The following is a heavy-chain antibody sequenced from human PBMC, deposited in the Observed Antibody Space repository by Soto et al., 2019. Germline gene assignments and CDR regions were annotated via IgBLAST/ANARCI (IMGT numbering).Heavy chain of an antibody. V-gene: IGHV4-34*01. CDR1: GGSFSGYY. J-gene: IGHJ6*02. CDR3: ARYSGSYYYYYGMDV. D-gene: IGHD1-26*01. CDR2: INHSGST. Sequence: SETLSLTCAVYGGSFSGYYWSWIRQPPGKGLEWIGEINHSGSTNYNPSIKSRITKSVDTSKNQFSLKLISVTAADTAVFYCARYSGSYYYYYGMDVWGQGTTVTVSS.